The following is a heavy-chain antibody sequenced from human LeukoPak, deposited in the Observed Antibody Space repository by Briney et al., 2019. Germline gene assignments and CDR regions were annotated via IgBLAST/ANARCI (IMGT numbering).Heavy chain of an antibody. CDR2: FYYSGST. CDR3: VYYYGSGSVEY. J-gene: IGHJ4*02. Sequence: PSETLSLTCTVSADSISNYYWTWLRQPPGKGLEWIGSFYYSGSTNYNPSLKSRVTISVDTSKNQFSLKLSSVTAADTAVYYCVYYYGSGSVEYWGQGTLVTVSS. V-gene: IGHV4-59*05. CDR1: ADSISNYY. D-gene: IGHD3-10*01.